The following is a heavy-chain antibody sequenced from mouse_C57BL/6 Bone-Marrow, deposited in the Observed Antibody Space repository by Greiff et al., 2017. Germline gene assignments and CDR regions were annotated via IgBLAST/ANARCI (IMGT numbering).Heavy chain of an antibody. CDR3: TTAAYGYDGVAY. Sequence: EVQLQQSGAELVRPGASVQLSCTASGFNIKDDYLHWVKQRPEQGLEWIGWIDPENGDTEYASKFQGKATITADTSSNTAYLQLSSLTSEDTAVYYCTTAAYGYDGVAYWGQGTLVTVSA. D-gene: IGHD2-2*01. CDR2: IDPENGDT. CDR1: GFNIKDDY. J-gene: IGHJ3*01. V-gene: IGHV14-4*01.